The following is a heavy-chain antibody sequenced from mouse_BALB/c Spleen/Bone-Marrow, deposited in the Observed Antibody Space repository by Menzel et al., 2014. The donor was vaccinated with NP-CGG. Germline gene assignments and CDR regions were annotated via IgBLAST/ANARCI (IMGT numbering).Heavy chain of an antibody. CDR1: VFTFSSYA. Sequence: DVKLVESGGGLVKPGGSLKVSCAASVFTFSSYAMSWVRQSPEKRLEWVAEISSGGSYSYYPDTVTGRFTISRDNAKNTLNLEMSSLRSEDTAMYYCVREGAYWGQGTLVTVSA. J-gene: IGHJ3*01. CDR3: VREGAY. V-gene: IGHV5-9-4*01. CDR2: ISSGGSYS.